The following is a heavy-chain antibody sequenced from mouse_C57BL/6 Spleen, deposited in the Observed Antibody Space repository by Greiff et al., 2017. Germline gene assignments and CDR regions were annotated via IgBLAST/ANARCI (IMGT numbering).Heavy chain of an antibody. CDR3: ARVEDYYGSSYYFDY. D-gene: IGHD1-1*01. V-gene: IGHV1-42*01. Sequence: EVKLMESGPELVKPGASVKISCKASGYSFTGYYMNWVKQSPEKSLEWIGEINPSTGGTTYNQKFKAKATLTVDKSSSTAYMQLKSLTSEDSAVYYCARVEDYYGSSYYFDYWGQGTTLTVSS. CDR2: INPSTGGT. J-gene: IGHJ2*01. CDR1: GYSFTGYY.